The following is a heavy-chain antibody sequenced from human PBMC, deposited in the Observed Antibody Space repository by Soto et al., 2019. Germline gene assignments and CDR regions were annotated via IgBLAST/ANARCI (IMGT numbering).Heavy chain of an antibody. V-gene: IGHV4-34*01. Sequence: QVHLEQWGAGLLNPSETMSLTCAVYGGSLSGYYWSWVRQSPGKGLEWIGEINHSGTANYNPSLKTRVTISADTSKHQFSLRLTSVTAADSAVYSCASYHFLDLWTGSRHYMDVWGRGTPVTVSS. J-gene: IGHJ6*03. CDR2: INHSGTA. D-gene: IGHD3-9*01. CDR1: GGSLSGYY. CDR3: ASYHFLDLWTGSRHYMDV.